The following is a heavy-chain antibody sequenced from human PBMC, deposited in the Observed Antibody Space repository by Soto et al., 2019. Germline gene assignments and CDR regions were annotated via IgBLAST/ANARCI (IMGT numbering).Heavy chain of an antibody. CDR1: GGSFSGYY. V-gene: IGHV4-34*01. D-gene: IGHD6-19*01. Sequence: QVQLQQWGAGLLKPSETLSLTCAVYGGSFSGYYWSWIRQPPGKGLEWIGEINHSGSTNYNPSLKRRVTISVDTSKNQFSLKLSSVTAADTAVYYCARGRVAGTYYYYYYGMDVWGQGTTVTVSS. CDR2: INHSGST. CDR3: ARGRVAGTYYYYYYGMDV. J-gene: IGHJ6*02.